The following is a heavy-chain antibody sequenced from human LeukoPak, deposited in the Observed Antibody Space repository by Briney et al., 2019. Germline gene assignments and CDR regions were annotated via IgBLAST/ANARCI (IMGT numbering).Heavy chain of an antibody. V-gene: IGHV3-7*01. J-gene: IGHJ6*03. CDR1: GFTFSSYW. CDR3: ARAKVTYYDFWSGYTYYYYMDV. D-gene: IGHD3-3*01. CDR2: IKQDGSEK. Sequence: GGSLRLSCAASGFTFSSYWMSWVRQAPGKGLEGVANIKQDGSEKYYVDSVKGRFTISRDNAKNSLYLQMNSLRAEDTAVYYCARAKVTYYDFWSGYTYYYYMDVWGKGTTVTVSS.